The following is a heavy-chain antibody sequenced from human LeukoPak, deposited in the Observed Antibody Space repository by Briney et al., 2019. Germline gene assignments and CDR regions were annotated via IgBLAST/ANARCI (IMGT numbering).Heavy chain of an antibody. Sequence: PSETLSLTCTVSGASIRSYYWSWVRQPPGKGLEWIGYIYYSGSTNYNPSLKSRVTISVDTSKNQFSLKMSSVTAADTAVYYCARGSGWFVYWGQGTLVTVSS. D-gene: IGHD6-25*01. J-gene: IGHJ5*01. CDR2: IYYSGST. CDR1: GASIRSYY. CDR3: ARGSGWFVY. V-gene: IGHV4-59*01.